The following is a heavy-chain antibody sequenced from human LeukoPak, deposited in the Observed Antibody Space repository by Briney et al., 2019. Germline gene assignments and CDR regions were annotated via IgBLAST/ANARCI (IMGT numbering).Heavy chain of an antibody. Sequence: SETLSLTCTVSGGSISSYYWSWIRQPPGKGLEWIGYIYYSGSTNYNPSLKSRVTISVDTSKNQFSLKLSSVTAADTAVYYCARVRYYEFWSGYTAIYCFDYWGQGTLVTVSS. J-gene: IGHJ4*02. V-gene: IGHV4-59*01. CDR2: IYYSGST. D-gene: IGHD3-3*01. CDR1: GGSISSYY. CDR3: ARVRYYEFWSGYTAIYCFDY.